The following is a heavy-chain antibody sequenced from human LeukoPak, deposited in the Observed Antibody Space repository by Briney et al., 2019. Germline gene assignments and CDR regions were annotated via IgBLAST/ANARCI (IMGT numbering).Heavy chain of an antibody. CDR3: ARGGYCSGGSCQYYYYGMDV. CDR2: IIPILGIA. CDR1: GGTFSSYA. D-gene: IGHD2-15*01. V-gene: IGHV1-69*04. Sequence: AVKVCCTACGGTFSSYAISWVRQAPGQGLEWMGRIIPILGIANYAQKFQGRVTITADKSTSTAYMELSSLRSEDTAVYYCARGGYCSGGSCQYYYYGMDVWGQGTTVTVSS. J-gene: IGHJ6*02.